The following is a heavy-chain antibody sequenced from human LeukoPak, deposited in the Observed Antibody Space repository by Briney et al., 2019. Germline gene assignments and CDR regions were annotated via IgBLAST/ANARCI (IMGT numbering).Heavy chain of an antibody. CDR3: ASRITMVRGVVDDAFDI. CDR2: IYSGGST. V-gene: IGHV3-66*01. CDR1: GFTVSDHY. Sequence: GGSLRLSCAASGFTVSDHYMSWVRQAPGQGLESVSLIYSGGSTYYADSVKGRFTISRDNSKNTLYLQMNSLRAEDTAVYYCASRITMVRGVVDDAFDIWGQGTMVTVSS. J-gene: IGHJ3*02. D-gene: IGHD3-10*01.